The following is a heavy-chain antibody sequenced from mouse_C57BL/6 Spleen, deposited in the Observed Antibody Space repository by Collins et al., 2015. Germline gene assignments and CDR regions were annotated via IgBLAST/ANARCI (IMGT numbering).Heavy chain of an antibody. V-gene: IGHV9-3*01. Sequence: QIQLVQSGPELKKPGETVKISCKASGYTFTTYGMSWVKQAPGKGLKWMGWINTYSGVPTYADDFKGRFAFSLETSASTAYLQINNLKNEDTATYFCARAVVAHFDYWGQGTTLTVSS. J-gene: IGHJ2*01. CDR3: ARAVVAHFDY. CDR1: GYTFTTYG. CDR2: INTYSGVP. D-gene: IGHD1-1*01.